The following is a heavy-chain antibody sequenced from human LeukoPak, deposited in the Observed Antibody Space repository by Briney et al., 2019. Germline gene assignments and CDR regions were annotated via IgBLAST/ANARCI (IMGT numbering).Heavy chain of an antibody. J-gene: IGHJ6*02. CDR1: GGSFSGYY. Sequence: SETLSLTCAVYGGSFSGYYWSWIRQPPGKGLEWIGEINHSGSTNYNPSLKSRVTISVDTSENQFSLKLSSVTAADTAVYYCARGPGYRGRGYCSSTSCPEAYYYGMDVWGQGTTVTVSS. D-gene: IGHD2-2*01. CDR3: ARGPGYRGRGYCSSTSCPEAYYYGMDV. V-gene: IGHV4-34*01. CDR2: INHSGST.